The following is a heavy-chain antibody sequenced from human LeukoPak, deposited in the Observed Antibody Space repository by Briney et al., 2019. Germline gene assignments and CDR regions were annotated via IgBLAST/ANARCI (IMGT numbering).Heavy chain of an antibody. D-gene: IGHD3-3*01. Sequence: GGSLRLSCAASGFTFGSGMTFGNYEMNWVRQAPGKGLEWVSAISGSGGSTYYADSVKGRFTISRDNSKNTLYLQMNSLRAEDTAVYYCAREYDFWSGYYTHFDYWGQGTLVTVSS. V-gene: IGHV3-23*01. CDR3: AREYDFWSGYYTHFDY. CDR1: GFTFGSGMTFGNYE. J-gene: IGHJ4*02. CDR2: ISGSGGST.